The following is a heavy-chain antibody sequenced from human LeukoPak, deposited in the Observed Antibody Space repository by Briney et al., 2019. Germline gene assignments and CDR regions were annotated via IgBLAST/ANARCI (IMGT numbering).Heavy chain of an antibody. V-gene: IGHV4-4*02. CDR2: IYHSGST. CDR1: GGSISSSNW. D-gene: IGHD3-3*01. CDR3: AVFAYDFWSGYLDP. J-gene: IGHJ5*02. Sequence: SETLSLTCAVSGGSISSSNWWSWVRQPPGKGLEWIGEIYHSGSTNYNPSLKSRVTISVDTSKNQFSLKLSSVTAADTAVYYCAVFAYDFWSGYLDPWGQGTLVTVSS.